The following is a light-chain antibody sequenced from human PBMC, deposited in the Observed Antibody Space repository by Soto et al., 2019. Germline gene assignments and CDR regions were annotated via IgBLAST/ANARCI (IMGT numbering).Light chain of an antibody. CDR2: SHD. J-gene: IGLJ3*02. CDR1: SSNIGRNA. V-gene: IGLV1-44*01. Sequence: QSVLTQPPSASGTPGQRVTISCSGSSSNIGRNAVNWYQQLPVAAPKLLIYSHDQRPSGVPDRFSGSKSGTSASLAISGLQSEDEADYYCVAWGDSLKGPVFGGGTKRTVI. CDR3: VAWGDSLKGPV.